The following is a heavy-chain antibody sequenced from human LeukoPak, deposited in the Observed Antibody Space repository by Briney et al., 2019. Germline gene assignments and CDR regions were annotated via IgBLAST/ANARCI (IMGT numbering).Heavy chain of an antibody. J-gene: IGHJ4*02. CDR3: AKDQYAYDVLTGYFPD. Sequence: PGGSLRLSCAASGFTFSSYGMGWVRQPPGKELEWVSSISGSGGSTYYADSVKGRFIISRDSSKNTLYLQMNSLRAEDTALYYCAKDQYAYDVLTGYFPDWGQGTLVSVSS. CDR2: ISGSGGST. V-gene: IGHV3-23*01. CDR1: GFTFSSYG. D-gene: IGHD3-9*01.